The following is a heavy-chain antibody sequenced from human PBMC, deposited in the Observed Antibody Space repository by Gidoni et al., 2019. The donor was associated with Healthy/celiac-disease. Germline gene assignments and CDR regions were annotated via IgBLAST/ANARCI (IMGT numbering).Heavy chain of an antibody. V-gene: IGHV4-34*01. CDR2: INHSGST. CDR3: ARGVMLYYYYGMDV. CDR1: GGSFSGYY. D-gene: IGHD3-16*01. Sequence: QVQLQQWGAGLLKPSETLSLTCAVYGGSFSGYYWGSIRQPPGKGLEWIGEINHSGSTNYNPSLKSRVTISVDTSKNQFALKLSSVTAADTAVDYCARGVMLYYYYGMDVWGQGTTVTVSS. J-gene: IGHJ6*02.